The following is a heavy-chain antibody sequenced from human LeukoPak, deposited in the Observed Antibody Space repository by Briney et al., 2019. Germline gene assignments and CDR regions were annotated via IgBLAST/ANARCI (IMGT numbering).Heavy chain of an antibody. CDR1: GYTFTGYY. CDR3: ARLQTSYYYGMDV. Sequence: ASVKVSCKASGYTFTGYYMHWVRQVPGQGLEWMGWINPNSGGTNYAQKFQGRVTMTRDTSISTAYMELSRLRSDDTAVYYCARLQTSYYYGMDVWGQGTTVTVSS. J-gene: IGHJ6*02. CDR2: INPNSGGT. D-gene: IGHD5-24*01. V-gene: IGHV1-2*02.